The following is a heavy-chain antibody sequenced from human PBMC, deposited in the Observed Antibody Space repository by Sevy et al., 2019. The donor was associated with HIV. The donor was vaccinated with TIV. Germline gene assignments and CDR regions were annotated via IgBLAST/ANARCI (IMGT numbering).Heavy chain of an antibody. J-gene: IGHJ5*02. D-gene: IGHD3-10*01. CDR2: ISSSGSSM. Sequence: GGSLRLSCTASGFTFSSYDMNWVRQAPGKGLEWVSKISSSGSSMNYADSVKGRFTISRDNAKNSLNLQMNSLRAEDTAVYYCTRNGGAFDKGFDPWGQGTLVTVSS. V-gene: IGHV3-48*03. CDR1: GFTFSSYD. CDR3: TRNGGAFDKGFDP.